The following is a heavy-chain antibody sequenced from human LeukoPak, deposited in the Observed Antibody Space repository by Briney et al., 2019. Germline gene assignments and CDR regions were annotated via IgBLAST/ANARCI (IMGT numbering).Heavy chain of an antibody. V-gene: IGHV4-4*07. CDR2: ISGSGTI. D-gene: IGHD5-24*01. CDR3: AREGSRDAYILYNWFDP. J-gene: IGHJ5*02. CDR1: GGSIHSY. Sequence: SETLSLTCTVSGGSIHSYWSWIRQPAGKGLEWIGRISGSGTITYNPALQSRLTISIDTSKNQFSLKLMSVTAADTAVYYCAREGSRDAYILYNWFDPWGQGTLVTVSS.